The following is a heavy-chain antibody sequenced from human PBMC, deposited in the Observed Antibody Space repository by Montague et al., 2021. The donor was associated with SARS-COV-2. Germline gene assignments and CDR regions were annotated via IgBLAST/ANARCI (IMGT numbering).Heavy chain of an antibody. CDR3: ARGGYTHSRLDDAFDI. V-gene: IGHV4-39*02. CDR1: HGSISSSLSY. Sequence: SETLSLTCTVSHGSISSSLSYWGWIRQPPGKGLEGIGSIYRSGYTFYSPSLKSRITMSVDTSKNQFSLNLASVTATDTAVYYCARGGYTHSRLDDAFDIWGQGTMVTVSS. J-gene: IGHJ3*02. CDR2: IYRSGYT. D-gene: IGHD5-12*01.